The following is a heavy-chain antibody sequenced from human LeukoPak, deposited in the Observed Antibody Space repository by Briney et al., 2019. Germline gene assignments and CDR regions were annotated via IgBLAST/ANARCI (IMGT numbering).Heavy chain of an antibody. Sequence: GGSLRLSCAASGFTFSSYWMSWVRQAPGKGLEWVANIKQGGSEKYYVDSVKGRFTISRDNAKNSLYLQMNSLRAEDTAVYYCAREPPLAYSSGWSDYWGQGTLVTVSS. CDR1: GFTFSSYW. V-gene: IGHV3-7*01. D-gene: IGHD6-19*01. CDR2: IKQGGSEK. J-gene: IGHJ4*02. CDR3: AREPPLAYSSGWSDY.